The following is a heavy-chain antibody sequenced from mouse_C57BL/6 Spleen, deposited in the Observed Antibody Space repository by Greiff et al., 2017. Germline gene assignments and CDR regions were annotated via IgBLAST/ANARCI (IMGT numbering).Heavy chain of an antibody. CDR1: GFTFSSYA. CDR2: ISDGVSYT. CDR3: ARGGSQDAMDY. V-gene: IGHV5-4*03. J-gene: IGHJ4*01. Sequence: EVKLVESGGGLVKPGGSLKLSCAASGFTFSSYAMSWVRQTPEKRLEWVATISDGVSYTYYPDNVKGRFTISRDNAKNNLYLQMRHLKSEDTAMYYCARGGSQDAMDYWGQGPSVTVSS.